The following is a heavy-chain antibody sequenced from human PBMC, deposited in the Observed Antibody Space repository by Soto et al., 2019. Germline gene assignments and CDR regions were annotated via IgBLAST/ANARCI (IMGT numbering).Heavy chain of an antibody. D-gene: IGHD3-16*01. Sequence: GGSLRLSCAASVFIVSSNYMSLVRQAPGKGLEWVSVIFTGGATDYSDSVKGRFTMSRDISKNTLYLQMKSLRVDDTAVYFCVKEFKGAFDHWGPGTMVTVSS. J-gene: IGHJ4*02. CDR2: IFTGGAT. CDR1: VFIVSSNY. V-gene: IGHV3-53*01. CDR3: VKEFKGAFDH.